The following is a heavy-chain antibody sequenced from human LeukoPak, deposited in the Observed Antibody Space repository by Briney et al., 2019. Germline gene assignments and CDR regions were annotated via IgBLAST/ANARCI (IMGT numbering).Heavy chain of an antibody. CDR3: ARDPTSPVTGSFDY. CDR1: GFTFSSYG. J-gene: IGHJ4*02. D-gene: IGHD1-20*01. V-gene: IGHV3-33*01. Sequence: GGSLRLSCAASGFTFSSYGMHWVRQAPGKGLEGVAVIWYDGSNKYYADSVKGRFTISRDNSKNTLYLQMNSLRAEDTAVYYCARDPTSPVTGSFDYWGQGTLVTVSS. CDR2: IWYDGSNK.